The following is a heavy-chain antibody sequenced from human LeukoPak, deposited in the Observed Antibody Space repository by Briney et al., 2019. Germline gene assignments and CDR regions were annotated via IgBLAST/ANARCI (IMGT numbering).Heavy chain of an antibody. Sequence: GRSLRLSYAASGFTFSSYGMHWVRQAPGKGLEWVAVISYDGSNKYYADSVKGRFTISRDNSKNTLYLQMNSLRAEDAAVYYCAKDPLRYLGAFDIWGQGTMVTVSS. CDR2: ISYDGSNK. D-gene: IGHD3-9*01. V-gene: IGHV3-30*18. CDR3: AKDPLRYLGAFDI. J-gene: IGHJ3*02. CDR1: GFTFSSYG.